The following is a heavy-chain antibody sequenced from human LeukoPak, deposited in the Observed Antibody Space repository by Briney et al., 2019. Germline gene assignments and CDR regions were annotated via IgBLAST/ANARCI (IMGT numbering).Heavy chain of an antibody. CDR2: IYSGGAT. J-gene: IGHJ4*02. CDR3: ARTSGYPYNFDN. V-gene: IGHV3-53*01. CDR1: GFTVSRNY. Sequence: PGGSLRLSCAASGFTVSRNYMTWVRQAPGKGLEWVSVIYSGGATYYADSVKGRFTISRDNSKNTLYLQVNSLRAEDTAVYYCARTSGYPYNFDNWGQGTLVTVSS. D-gene: IGHD3-22*01.